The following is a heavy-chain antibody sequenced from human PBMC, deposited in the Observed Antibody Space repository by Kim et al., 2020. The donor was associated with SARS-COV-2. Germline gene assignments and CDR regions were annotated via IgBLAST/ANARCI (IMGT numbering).Heavy chain of an antibody. D-gene: IGHD3-22*01. V-gene: IGHV3-72*01. Sequence: SVIERFTDSRDDSKNSLDLQMNSLKAEDTAVYYCATALYDTSGYYYFDYWGQGTLVTVSS. J-gene: IGHJ4*02. CDR3: ATALYDTSGYYYFDY.